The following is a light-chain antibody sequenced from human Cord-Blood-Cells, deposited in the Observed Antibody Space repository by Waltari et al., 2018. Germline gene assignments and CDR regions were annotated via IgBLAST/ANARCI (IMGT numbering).Light chain of an antibody. Sequence: DIVMTQSTDSLAVSLGERATINCKNSQSVLYSSNNKNYLAWYQQKPGQPPKLLIYWASTRESGVPDRFSGSGSGTDFTLTISSLQAEDVAVYYCQQYYSTPLTFGGGTKVEIK. CDR1: QSVLYSSNNKNY. J-gene: IGKJ4*01. CDR2: WAS. CDR3: QQYYSTPLT. V-gene: IGKV4-1*01.